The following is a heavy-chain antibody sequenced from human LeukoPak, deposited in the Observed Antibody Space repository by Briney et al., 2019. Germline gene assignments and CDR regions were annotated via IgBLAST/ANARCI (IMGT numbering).Heavy chain of an antibody. Sequence: GGSLRLSCSASGFTFSSYAMHWVRQAPGKGLEYVSAISSNGGSTYYADSVKGRVTISRDNSKNTLYLQMGSLRAEDMAVYYCARYCSGVSCYSGYDYWGQGTLVTVSS. J-gene: IGHJ4*02. D-gene: IGHD2-15*01. V-gene: IGHV3-64*02. CDR1: GFTFSSYA. CDR2: ISSNGGST. CDR3: ARYCSGVSCYSGYDY.